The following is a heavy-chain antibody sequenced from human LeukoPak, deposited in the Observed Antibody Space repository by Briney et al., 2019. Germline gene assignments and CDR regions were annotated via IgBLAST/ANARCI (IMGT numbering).Heavy chain of an antibody. CDR1: GGSISSDNYY. D-gene: IGHD2-2*01. CDR2: ISHSGNT. J-gene: IGHJ5*02. Sequence: SQTLSLTCAVSGGSISSDNYYWSWIRQPPRKGLEWIGYISHSGNTYYNPSLKSRVTFSADRSKNHLSLRLNSVTAADTAVYYCATGGQLLSGFDPWGQGMLVTVSS. V-gene: IGHV4-30-2*01. CDR3: ATGGQLLSGFDP.